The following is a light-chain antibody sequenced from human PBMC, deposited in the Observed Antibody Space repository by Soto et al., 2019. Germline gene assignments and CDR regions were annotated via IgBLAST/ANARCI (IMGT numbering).Light chain of an antibody. J-gene: IGLJ2*01. CDR1: ALPKQY. CDR3: QSAVSSGTYVV. V-gene: IGLV3-25*03. CDR2: KDS. Sequence: SYELTQPPSVSVSPGQTARITCSGAALPKQYAYWYQQKPGQAPVLVIYKDSERPSGIPERFSGSSSGTTVTLTISGVQAGDVADYYCQSAVSSGTYVVFGGGTTLTVL.